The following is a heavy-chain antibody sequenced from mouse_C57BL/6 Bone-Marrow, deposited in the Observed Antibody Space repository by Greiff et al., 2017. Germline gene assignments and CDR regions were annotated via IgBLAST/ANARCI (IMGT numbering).Heavy chain of an antibody. V-gene: IGHV14-4*01. Sequence: SGAELVRPGASVKLSCTASGFNIKDDYMHWVKQRPEQGLEWIGWIDPENGDTEYASKFQGKATITADTSSNTAYLQLSSLTSEDTAVYYCTTFDGYYVAWFAYWGQGTLVTVSA. CDR2: IDPENGDT. CDR3: TTFDGYYVAWFAY. D-gene: IGHD2-3*01. CDR1: GFNIKDDY. J-gene: IGHJ3*01.